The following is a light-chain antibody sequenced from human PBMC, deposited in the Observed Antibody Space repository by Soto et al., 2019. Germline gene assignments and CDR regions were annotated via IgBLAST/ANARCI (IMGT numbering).Light chain of an antibody. J-gene: IGLJ2*01. V-gene: IGLV2-14*01. CDR3: TSHTSSSTLV. CDR2: DVS. CDR1: SSDVGGYNY. Sequence: QSALTQPASVSGSPGQSITISCTGTSSDVGGYNYVSWYQQHPGKAPKLMIYDVSNRPPGVSNRFSGSKSGNTASLTISGLQAEDEADYYCTSHTSSSTLVFGGGTKLTVL.